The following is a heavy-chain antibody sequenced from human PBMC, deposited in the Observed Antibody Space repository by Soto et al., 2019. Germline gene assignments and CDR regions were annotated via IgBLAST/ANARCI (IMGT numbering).Heavy chain of an antibody. CDR3: AKSQRPQWLLTIYFDS. J-gene: IGHJ4*02. Sequence: GGSLRLSCAASGFTFRGYAMSWVRQAPGKGLEWVATITGTGTSTYFTDSVKGRFTISRDNSRNTLYLQLNSLRAEDTAVYYCAKSQRPQWLLTIYFDSWGQGALVTVSS. CDR2: ITGTGTST. D-gene: IGHD5-12*01. V-gene: IGHV3-23*01. CDR1: GFTFRGYA.